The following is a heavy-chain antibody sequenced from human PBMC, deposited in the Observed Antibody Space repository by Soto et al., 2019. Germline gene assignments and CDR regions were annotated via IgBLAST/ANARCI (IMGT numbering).Heavy chain of an antibody. J-gene: IGHJ3*01. V-gene: IGHV6-1*01. CDR2: TYFRSKWSN. Sequence: PSQTLSRACAISGDSVSTNSAAWNWIRQSPSRGLEWLGRTYFRSKWSNDYVESLKSRITINPDTSKNQFSLLLNSVTPEDTAVYYCAREYSDAFDVWGQGTMVTVSS. D-gene: IGHD2-15*01. CDR3: AREYSDAFDV. CDR1: GDSVSTNSAA.